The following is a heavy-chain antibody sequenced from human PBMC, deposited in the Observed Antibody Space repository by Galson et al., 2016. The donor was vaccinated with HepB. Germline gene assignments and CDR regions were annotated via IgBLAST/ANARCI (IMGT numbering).Heavy chain of an antibody. J-gene: IGHJ4*02. V-gene: IGHV3-66*01. CDR2: IYSGGRI. D-gene: IGHD4/OR15-4a*01. Sequence: SLRLSCAASGVTVGNNYMNWVRQAPGKGLEWVSLIYSGGRIEYADAVRGRFTISRDSSKNTLYLQMNSLRAEDTAVYYCARDPPGGGAWGQGTLVTVSS. CDR1: GVTVGNNY. CDR3: ARDPPGGGA.